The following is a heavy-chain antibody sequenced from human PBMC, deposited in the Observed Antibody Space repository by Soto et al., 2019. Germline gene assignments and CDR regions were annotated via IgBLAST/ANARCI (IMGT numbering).Heavy chain of an antibody. Sequence: GASVKVSCKASGYTFTSYGISWVRQAPGQGLEWMGWISAYNGNTNYAQKLQGRVTMTTDTSTSTAYMELRSLRSDDTAVYYCARDRRVLKLGAAAGYPNWFDPWGQGTLVTVSS. CDR2: ISAYNGNT. CDR1: GYTFTSYG. D-gene: IGHD6-13*01. V-gene: IGHV1-18*01. J-gene: IGHJ5*02. CDR3: ARDRRVLKLGAAAGYPNWFDP.